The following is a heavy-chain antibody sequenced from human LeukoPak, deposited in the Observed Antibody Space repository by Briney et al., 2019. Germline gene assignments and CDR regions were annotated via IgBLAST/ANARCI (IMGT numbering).Heavy chain of an antibody. CDR3: ARVGATTQSYYFDY. CDR1: GYTFTGYY. CDR2: INPNSGGT. D-gene: IGHD1-26*01. J-gene: IGHJ4*02. Sequence: ASVKVSCKASGYTFTGYYMHWVRQAPGQGLEWMGWINPNSGGTNYAQKFQGRVTMTRDTSISTAYMELSRLRSEDTAVYYCARVGATTQSYYFDYWGQGTLVTVSS. V-gene: IGHV1-2*02.